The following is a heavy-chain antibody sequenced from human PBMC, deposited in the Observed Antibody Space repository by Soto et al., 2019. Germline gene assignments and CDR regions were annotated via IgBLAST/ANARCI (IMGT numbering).Heavy chain of an antibody. CDR3: ARDRGSGWFVY. V-gene: IGHV1-18*01. CDR2: ISGYNGNT. D-gene: IGHD6-19*01. CDR1: GYTFTSYG. J-gene: IGHJ4*02. Sequence: SVKVSCKASGYTFTSYGVSWVRQAPGQGLEWMGWISGYNGNTNYVQKLQGRVTMTTDTSTSTAYMELKSLRSDDTAVYYCARDRGSGWFVYWGQGTQVTVSS.